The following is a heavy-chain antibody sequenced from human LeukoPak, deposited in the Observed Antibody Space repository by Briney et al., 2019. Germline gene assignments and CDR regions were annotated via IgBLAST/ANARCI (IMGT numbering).Heavy chain of an antibody. CDR1: GFTFSSYA. D-gene: IGHD6-13*01. CDR3: AKEAYSSSWYSEFDY. Sequence: GGSLRLSCAASGFTFSSYAMSWVRQAPGKGLERVSAISRSGGSTYYADSVKGRFTISRDNSKNTLYLQMNSLRAEDTAVYYCAKEAYSSSWYSEFDYWGQGTLVTVSS. J-gene: IGHJ4*02. CDR2: ISRSGGST. V-gene: IGHV3-23*01.